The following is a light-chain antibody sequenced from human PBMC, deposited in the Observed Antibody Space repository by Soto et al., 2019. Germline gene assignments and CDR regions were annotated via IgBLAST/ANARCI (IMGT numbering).Light chain of an antibody. CDR2: AAS. J-gene: IGKJ2*01. CDR1: QSISRY. CDR3: QQSHRIPQT. V-gene: IGKV1-39*01. Sequence: DIQMTQSPSSLSASVGAIVTITCRARQSISRYLNWYQQKPVKAPKLLIYAASGLQSGVPSRFSASGSGTDFALSISSLQPEDFATYCSQQSHRIPQTFGQGTKLHIK.